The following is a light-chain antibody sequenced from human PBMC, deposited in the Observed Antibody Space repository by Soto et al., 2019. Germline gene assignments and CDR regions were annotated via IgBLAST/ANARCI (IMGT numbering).Light chain of an antibody. J-gene: IGKJ1*01. V-gene: IGKV1-27*01. CDR1: QGISNS. Sequence: DIQMTQSPSSLSASLGDRVTIACRASQGISNSLAWYQQQPGKVPKLLISAASTLQSGVPSRFSGSGSGTDFTLPMTGLQPGDVETDACQKNRNPPPGTSGKGTKVEI. CDR3: QKNRNPPPGT. CDR2: AAS.